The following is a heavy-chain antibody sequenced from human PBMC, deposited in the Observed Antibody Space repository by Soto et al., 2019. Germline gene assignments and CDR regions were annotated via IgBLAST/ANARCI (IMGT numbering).Heavy chain of an antibody. CDR3: ARDLDVATIPNDAFDI. V-gene: IGHV1-69*13. J-gene: IGHJ3*02. D-gene: IGHD5-12*01. CDR1: GDTFTTYD. CDR2: IIPIFGTA. Sequence: SVKVSCKASGDTFTTYDINWVRQAPGQGLEWMGGIIPIFGTANYAQKFQGRVTITADESTSTAYMELSSLRSEDTAVYYCARDLDVATIPNDAFDIWGQGTMVTVSS.